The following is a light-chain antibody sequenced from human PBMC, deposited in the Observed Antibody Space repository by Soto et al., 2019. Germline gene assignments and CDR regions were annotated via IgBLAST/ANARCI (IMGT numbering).Light chain of an antibody. CDR2: LNSDGSH. J-gene: IGLJ3*02. CDR1: SGHSSYA. V-gene: IGLV4-69*01. Sequence: QPVLTQSPSASASLGASVKLTCTLSSGHSSYAIAWHQQQPEKGPRYLMKLNSDGSHSKGDGIPDRFSGSSSGTERYITISSLQSEDEADYYCQTWSTGIRVFGGGTKLTVL. CDR3: QTWSTGIRV.